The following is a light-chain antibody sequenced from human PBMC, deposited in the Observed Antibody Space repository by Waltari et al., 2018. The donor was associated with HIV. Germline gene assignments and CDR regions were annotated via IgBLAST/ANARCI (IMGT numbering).Light chain of an antibody. CDR2: ANT. J-gene: IGLJ2*01. CDR3: QSYDSTLSGSI. V-gene: IGLV1-40*01. Sequence: QSVLTQPPSVSGAPGQRVTISCTGSSSNLGAGFDVLWYQQLPGTAPKLLIYANTKRRSGVPDRCSGSKSGTLASLAITGLQAEDEADYYCQSYDSTLSGSIFGGGTKLAVL. CDR1: SSNLGAGFD.